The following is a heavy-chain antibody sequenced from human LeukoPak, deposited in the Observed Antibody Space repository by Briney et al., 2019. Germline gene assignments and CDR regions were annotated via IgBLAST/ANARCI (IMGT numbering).Heavy chain of an antibody. CDR2: ISKTSSNI. CDR1: GFTFSTYW. D-gene: IGHD4-17*01. Sequence: GSLSLSCAASGFTFSTYWMNWVRQAPGKGLEWVSFISKTSSNIYYGGSVRGRFTISRDNAKNSIYLQMTSLRAEDTAVYYCVRGDGDLFDFWGQGTLVSVSS. CDR3: VRGDGDLFDF. V-gene: IGHV3-21*06. J-gene: IGHJ4*02.